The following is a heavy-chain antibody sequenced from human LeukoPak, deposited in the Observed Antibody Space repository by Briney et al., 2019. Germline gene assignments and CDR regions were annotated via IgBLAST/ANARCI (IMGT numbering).Heavy chain of an antibody. V-gene: IGHV1-69*13. J-gene: IGHJ4*02. D-gene: IGHD2-2*01. CDR2: IIPIFGTA. Sequence: SVKVSCKASGGTFSSYAISWVRQAPGQGLEWMGGIIPIFGTANYAQKFQGRVTITADESTSTAYMELSSLRSEDTAVYYCAIGYCSSASCYPSGDFVYWGQGTLVTVSS. CDR3: AIGYCSSASCYPSGDFVY. CDR1: GGTFSSYA.